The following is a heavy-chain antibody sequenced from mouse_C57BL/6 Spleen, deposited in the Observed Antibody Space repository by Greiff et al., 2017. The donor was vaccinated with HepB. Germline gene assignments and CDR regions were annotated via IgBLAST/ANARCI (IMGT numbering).Heavy chain of an antibody. D-gene: IGHD1-1*01. CDR2: IYPGSGST. J-gene: IGHJ2*01. CDR3: ARRLGYYYGSSYGGYFDY. Sequence: QVQLKQPGAELVKPGASVKMSCKASGYTFTSYWITWVKQRPGQGLEWIGDIYPGSGSTNYNEKFKSKATLTVDTSSSTAYMQLSSLTSEDSAVYYCARRLGYYYGSSYGGYFDYWGQGTTLTVSS. V-gene: IGHV1-55*01. CDR1: GYTFTSYW.